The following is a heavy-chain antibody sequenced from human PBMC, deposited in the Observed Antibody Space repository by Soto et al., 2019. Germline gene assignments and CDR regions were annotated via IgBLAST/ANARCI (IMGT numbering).Heavy chain of an antibody. J-gene: IGHJ4*02. D-gene: IGHD4-17*01. V-gene: IGHV1-3*01. CDR3: ARVSKVTTLDY. Sequence: ASVKVSCKVSGDTFTTYAIHWVRQAPGQRLEWLGWINAGNGNTKYSEKFQGRVTITTGTSASTAYMGLSSLRSEDTAVYYCARVSKVTTLDYWVQGTLVTV. CDR2: INAGNGNT. CDR1: GDTFTTYA.